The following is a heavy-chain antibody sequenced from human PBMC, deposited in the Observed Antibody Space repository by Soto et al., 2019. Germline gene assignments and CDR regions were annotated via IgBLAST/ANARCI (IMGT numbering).Heavy chain of an antibody. V-gene: IGHV4-4*07. J-gene: IGHJ5*02. Sequence: LSLTCTVSGASISGFYWSWIRKSAGKGLEWIGRIYATGTTDYNPSLKSRVMMSVDTSKKQFSLKLRSVTAADTAVYYCVRDGTKTLRDWFDPWGQGISVPVSS. D-gene: IGHD1-1*01. CDR2: IYATGTT. CDR3: VRDGTKTLRDWFDP. CDR1: GASISGFY.